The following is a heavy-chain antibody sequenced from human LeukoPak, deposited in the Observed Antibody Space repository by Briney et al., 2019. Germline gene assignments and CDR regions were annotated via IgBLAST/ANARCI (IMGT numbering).Heavy chain of an antibody. CDR2: ISSDGSNT. J-gene: IGHJ4*02. CDR3: ARIPGYCSGGSCFSYYFDC. CDR1: GFTFSSYW. D-gene: IGHD2-15*01. Sequence: GGSLRLTCAASGFTFSSYWMHWVRQAPGKGLVWFSHISSDGSNTRYADSVKGRFTISRDNAKNTLYLQMNSLTPEDTAVYSCARIPGYCSGGSCFSYYFDCWGQGTLVTVSS. V-gene: IGHV3-74*01.